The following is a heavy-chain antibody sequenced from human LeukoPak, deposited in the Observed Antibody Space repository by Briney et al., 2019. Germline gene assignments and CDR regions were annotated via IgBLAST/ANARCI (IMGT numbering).Heavy chain of an antibody. CDR2: ISSSSSYI. Sequence: GGSLRLSCAASGFTFSSYSMNWVRQAPGKGLEWVSSISSSSSYIYYVDSVKGRFTISRDNAKNSLYLQMNSLRAEDTAVYYCAKDRSIGTYYTFDHWGQGTLVTVSS. CDR3: AKDRSIGTYYTFDH. J-gene: IGHJ4*02. V-gene: IGHV3-21*01. D-gene: IGHD1-26*01. CDR1: GFTFSSYS.